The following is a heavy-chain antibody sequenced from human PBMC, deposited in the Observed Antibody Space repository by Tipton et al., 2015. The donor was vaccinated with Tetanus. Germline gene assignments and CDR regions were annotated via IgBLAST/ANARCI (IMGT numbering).Heavy chain of an antibody. CDR2: ISSSGSYT. Sequence: SLRLSCAASGFIFSSCGMSWVRQAPGKGLEWVSFISSSGSYTYYAGSLRGRFFISRDNAKNSLSLQMDGLRAEDTAVYYCAKDRASGMLRDNYFDYWGLGTLVTVSS. D-gene: IGHD3-10*01. V-gene: IGHV3-21*01. CDR1: GFIFSSCG. CDR3: AKDRASGMLRDNYFDY. J-gene: IGHJ4*02.